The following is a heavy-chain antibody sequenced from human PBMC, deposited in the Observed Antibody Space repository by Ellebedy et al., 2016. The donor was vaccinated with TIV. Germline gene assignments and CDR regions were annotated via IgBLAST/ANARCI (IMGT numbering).Heavy chain of an antibody. CDR3: ARGDSSGWYFDY. CDR1: GFTFSSYS. CDR2: ISSSSSYI. Sequence: ETLSLTCAASGFTFSSYSMNWVRQAPGKGLEWVSSISSSSSYIYYADSVKGRFTISRDNAKNSLYLQMNSLRAEDTAVYYCARGDSSGWYFDYWGQGTLVTVSS. D-gene: IGHD6-19*01. V-gene: IGHV3-21*01. J-gene: IGHJ4*02.